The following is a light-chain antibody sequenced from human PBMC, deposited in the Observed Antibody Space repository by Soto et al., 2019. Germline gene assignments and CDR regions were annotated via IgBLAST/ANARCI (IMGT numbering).Light chain of an antibody. CDR2: DVT. CDR3: ASYGGYYVV. J-gene: IGLJ2*01. Sequence: QSVLTQPRSASGSPGQSVAISCTGTSSDVGGYDYVSWFQQNPGKAPKLMIYDVTKRPSGVPDRFSGSKSGNTASLTVSGLQAEDEAYYYCASYGGYYVVFGGGTKVTVL. CDR1: SSDVGGYDY. V-gene: IGLV2-8*01.